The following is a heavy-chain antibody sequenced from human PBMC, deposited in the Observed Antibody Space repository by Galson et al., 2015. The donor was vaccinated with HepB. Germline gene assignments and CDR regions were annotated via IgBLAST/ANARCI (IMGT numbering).Heavy chain of an antibody. J-gene: IGHJ6*03. CDR1: GFTFSSYA. Sequence: SLRLSCAASGFTFSSYAMHWVRQAPGKGLEWVAVISYDGSNKYYADSVKGRFTISRDNSKNTLYLQMNSLRAEDTAVYYCARIGLYYMDVWGKGTTVTVSS. CDR3: ARIGLYYMDV. CDR2: ISYDGSNK. V-gene: IGHV3-30-3*01. D-gene: IGHD2-21*01.